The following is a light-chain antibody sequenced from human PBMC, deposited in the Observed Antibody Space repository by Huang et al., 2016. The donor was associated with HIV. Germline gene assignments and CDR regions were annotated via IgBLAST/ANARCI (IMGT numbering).Light chain of an antibody. Sequence: AIQMTQSPSSLSASVGDRVTITCRASQGIRNDLGWYQQRPGKAPRLLIHATSSLQSGVPSRFSGSGADTDFTLTISSLQPEDFATYYCLQDYKYPPTFGRGTKQEIK. V-gene: IGKV1-6*01. CDR2: ATS. J-gene: IGKJ2*01. CDR1: QGIRND. CDR3: LQDYKYPPT.